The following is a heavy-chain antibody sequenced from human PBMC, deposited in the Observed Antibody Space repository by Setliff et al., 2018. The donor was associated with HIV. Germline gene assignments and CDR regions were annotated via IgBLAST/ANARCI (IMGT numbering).Heavy chain of an antibody. J-gene: IGHJ4*02. D-gene: IGHD3-22*01. CDR1: GSSINSTFR. CDR3: ARDYYDKSGFPHYYFDY. Sequence: PSETLSLTCDVSGSSINSTFRWGWSQQSPGKGLVWIGSVSSTGSTNYNPSLMSRLTMSVDTSKNHFSLKLSSVTAADTAVYYCARDYYDKSGFPHYYFDYWGKGALVTVSS. CDR2: VSSTGST. V-gene: IGHV4-38-2*02.